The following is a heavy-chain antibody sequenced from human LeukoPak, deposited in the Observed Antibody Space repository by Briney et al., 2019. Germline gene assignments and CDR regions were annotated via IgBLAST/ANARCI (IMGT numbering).Heavy chain of an antibody. V-gene: IGHV3-23*01. CDR2: IYNSGAGI. J-gene: IGHJ4*02. D-gene: IGHD6-19*01. CDR3: AKDVAPDSGWDLDY. Sequence: PGRSLRLSCAASGFTFSTYTMSWVRQGPGKGLEWVSSIYNSGAGIFYADSVKGRFTISRDNSKNTLYLQMNSLRAEDTAVYYCAKDVAPDSGWDLDYWGQGTLVTVSS. CDR1: GFTFSTYT.